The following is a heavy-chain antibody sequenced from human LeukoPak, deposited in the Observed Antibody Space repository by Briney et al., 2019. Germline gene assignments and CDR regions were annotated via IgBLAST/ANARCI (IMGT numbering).Heavy chain of an antibody. D-gene: IGHD5-18*01. CDR2: ITASGGNT. J-gene: IGHJ4*02. CDR1: GFTFSSHA. CDR3: AKGNGYSYGRYYFDY. V-gene: IGHV3-23*01. Sequence: PGGSLRLSCAASGFTFSSHAMGWVRQAPGKGLEWVSAITASGGNTYYADSVKGRFTISRDNSKNTLYLQVNSLRAEDTAVYYCAKGNGYSYGRYYFDYWGQGTLVTVSS.